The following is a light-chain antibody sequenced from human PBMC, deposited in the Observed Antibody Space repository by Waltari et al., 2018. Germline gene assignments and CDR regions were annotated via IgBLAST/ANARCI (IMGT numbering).Light chain of an antibody. J-gene: IGKJ1*01. V-gene: IGKV1-9*01. CDR1: QGISNY. CDR3: QQLNSYQWT. CDR2: ATS. Sequence: IQLTQSPSSLSASVGDRVPITCRSSQGISNYLAWYQQKPGKAPTLLIYATSTLQRGVPSRFSGSGSGTDFTLTISSLQPEDFATYYCQQLNSYQWTFGQGTKVEIK.